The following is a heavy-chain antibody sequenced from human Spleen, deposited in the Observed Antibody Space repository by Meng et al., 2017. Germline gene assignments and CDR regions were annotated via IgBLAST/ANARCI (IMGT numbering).Heavy chain of an antibody. CDR3: VKHSSDWSLDS. CDR1: GYTYTDYQ. CDR2: IHPSGHP. J-gene: IGHJ4*02. Sequence: QVHLVQSGAEVKKPGASVKVSCKASGYTYTDYQTDWVRQAPGQGLEWMGWIHPSGHPTHAQKFQGRVTMTIDTSTTTASMELRSLRSDDSALYYCVKHSSDWSLDSWGQGTLVTVSS. V-gene: IGHV1-18*01. D-gene: IGHD6-19*01.